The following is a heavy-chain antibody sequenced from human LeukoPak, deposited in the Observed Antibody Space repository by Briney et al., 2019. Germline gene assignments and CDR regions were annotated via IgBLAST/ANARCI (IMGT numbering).Heavy chain of an antibody. CDR2: ISSSSSTI. CDR1: GFTFSSYS. V-gene: IGHV3-48*01. D-gene: IGHD2-8*01. CDR3: ARDGNIGYCTNGVCYSYMDV. J-gene: IGHJ6*03. Sequence: GGSLRLSCAASGFTFSSYSMNWVRQAPGKGLEWVSYISSSSSTIYYADSVKGRLTISRDNAKNSLYLQMNSLRAEDTAVYYCARDGNIGYCTNGVCYSYMDVWGKGTTVTVSS.